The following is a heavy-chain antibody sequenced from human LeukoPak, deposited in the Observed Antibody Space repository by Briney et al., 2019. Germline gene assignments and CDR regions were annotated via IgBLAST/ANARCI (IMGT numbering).Heavy chain of an antibody. J-gene: IGHJ4*02. V-gene: IGHV4-59*12. CDR1: GGSISSYY. CDR3: AREGLAAAGKTAPLYFDY. D-gene: IGHD6-13*01. Sequence: SETLSLTCTVSGGSISSYYWSWIRQPPGKGLEWIGYIYYSGSTNYNPSLKSRVTMSVDTSKNQFSLKLSSVTAADTAVYYCAREGLAAAGKTAPLYFDYWGQGTLVTVSS. CDR2: IYYSGST.